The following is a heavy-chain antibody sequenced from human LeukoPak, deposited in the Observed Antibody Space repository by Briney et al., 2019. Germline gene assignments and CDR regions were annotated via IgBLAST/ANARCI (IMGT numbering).Heavy chain of an antibody. CDR1: GFTFSSYS. D-gene: IGHD6-19*01. CDR3: ARGGRGGSGWYFDY. V-gene: IGHV3-21*01. J-gene: IGHJ4*02. Sequence: GGSLRLSCAASGFTFSSYSMNWVRQAPGKGLEWVSSISSSSSYIYYADSVKSRFTISRDNAKNSLYLQMNSLRAEDTAVYYCARGGRGGSGWYFDYWGQGTLVTVPS. CDR2: ISSSSSYI.